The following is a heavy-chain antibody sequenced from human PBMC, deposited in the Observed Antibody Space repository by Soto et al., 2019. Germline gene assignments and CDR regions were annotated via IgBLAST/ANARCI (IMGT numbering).Heavy chain of an antibody. Sequence: GGSLRLSCAASGFILSNAWMNWVRQAPGKGLEWVGRIKSKTDGGTIDYAAPVKGRFTISRDDSKNTLYLQMNSLKTEDTAIYYCTTDPNACLNVWGQVTLVTVSS. CDR1: GFILSNAW. V-gene: IGHV3-15*07. CDR3: TTDPNACLNV. D-gene: IGHD1-1*01. J-gene: IGHJ1*01. CDR2: IKSKTDGGTI.